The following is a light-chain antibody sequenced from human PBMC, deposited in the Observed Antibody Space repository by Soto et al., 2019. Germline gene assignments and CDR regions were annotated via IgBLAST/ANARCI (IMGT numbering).Light chain of an antibody. J-gene: IGLJ1*01. CDR1: SNDVGAYDY. Sequence: QSALTQPRSVSGSPGQSVIVSCTGTSNDVGAYDYVSWYQQLPGKAPKLVIYDASKRPSGVPARFSGSKSGNTASLTISGLQAEDEADYFCCSYAVRDTFFVFGIGTKVTVL. V-gene: IGLV2-11*01. CDR3: CSYAVRDTFFV. CDR2: DAS.